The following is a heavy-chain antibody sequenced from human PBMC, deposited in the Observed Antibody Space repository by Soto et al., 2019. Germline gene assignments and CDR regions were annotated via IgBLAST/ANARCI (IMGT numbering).Heavy chain of an antibody. D-gene: IGHD5-12*01. Sequence: SQIKSVTCTVANGSSSSSNWWSLVRQSPGKGLEWIGEVAQNGYIGSIPSLKSRLTILLDKPTNRFSLRLTSVTAADTAFYYGARIRLDGYVLDSWGKGILVPVSS. J-gene: IGHJ4*02. CDR1: NGSSSSSNW. V-gene: IGHV4-4*02. CDR2: VAQNGYI. CDR3: ARIRLDGYVLDS.